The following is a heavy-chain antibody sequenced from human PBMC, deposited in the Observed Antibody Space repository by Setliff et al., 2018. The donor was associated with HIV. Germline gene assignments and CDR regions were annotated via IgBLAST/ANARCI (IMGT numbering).Heavy chain of an antibody. D-gene: IGHD3-22*01. V-gene: IGHV4-4*09. CDR3: ARHGYYYDFIDI. CDR1: GGSISTSY. CDR2: IYISGTT. J-gene: IGHJ3*02. Sequence: PSETLSLTCTVSGGSISTSYWNWIRQPPGKGLEWIAYIYISGTTNYNPSLKSRVTISLDTSRNQFSLKLGSVTAADTAMYYCARHGYYYDFIDIWGQGTVVTVSS.